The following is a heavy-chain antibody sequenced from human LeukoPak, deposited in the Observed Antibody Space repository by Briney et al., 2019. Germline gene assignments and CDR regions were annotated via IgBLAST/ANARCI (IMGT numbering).Heavy chain of an antibody. CDR2: INHSGST. V-gene: IGHV4-34*01. Sequence: SETLSLTCTVSGGSISSYYWSWIRQPPGKGLEWIGEINHSGSTNYNPSLKSRVTISVDTSKNQFSLKLSSVTAADTAVYYCARPGGGSSSWYYFDHWGQGTLVTVSS. D-gene: IGHD6-13*01. CDR1: GGSISSYY. J-gene: IGHJ4*02. CDR3: ARPGGGSSSWYYFDH.